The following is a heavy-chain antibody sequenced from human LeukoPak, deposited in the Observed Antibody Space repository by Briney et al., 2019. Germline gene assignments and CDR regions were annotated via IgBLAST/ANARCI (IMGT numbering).Heavy chain of an antibody. V-gene: IGHV3-23*01. CDR3: AKDLWEGVTVSRYQLLSVAFDI. Sequence: GGSLRLSCAVSGFTFSSYGMNWVRQAPGKGLEWVSAISGSGGSTYYADSVRGRFTISRDNSKNTLYLQMNSLRAEDTAVYYCAKDLWEGVTVSRYQLLSVAFDIWGQGTMVTVSS. J-gene: IGHJ3*02. CDR1: GFTFSSYG. D-gene: IGHD2-2*01. CDR2: ISGSGGST.